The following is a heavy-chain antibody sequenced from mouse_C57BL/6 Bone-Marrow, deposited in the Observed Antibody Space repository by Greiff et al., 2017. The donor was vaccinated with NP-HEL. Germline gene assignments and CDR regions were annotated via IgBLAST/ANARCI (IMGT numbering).Heavy chain of an antibody. D-gene: IGHD1-1*01. J-gene: IGHJ1*03. V-gene: IGHV14-2*01. CDR3: ARGSWYFDV. Sequence: VQLQQSGAELVKPGASVKLSCTASGFNIKDYYMHWVKQRTEQGLEWIGRIDPEDGETEYAPKFQGKATITADTSSNTAYLQLSSLTSEDTAVYYCARGSWYFDVWGTGTTVTVSS. CDR1: GFNIKDYY. CDR2: IDPEDGET.